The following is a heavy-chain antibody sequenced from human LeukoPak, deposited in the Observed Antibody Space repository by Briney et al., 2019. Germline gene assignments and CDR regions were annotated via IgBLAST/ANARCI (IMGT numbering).Heavy chain of an antibody. CDR2: INPNSGGT. Sequence: GASVKFSCKASGYTFTGYYMHWVRQAPGQGLEWRGWINPNSGGTNYAQKFQGRVTMTRDTSISTAYMELSRLRSDDTAVYYCSRKSTVDTAMVDYWGQGTLVTVSS. J-gene: IGHJ4*02. CDR1: GYTFTGYY. V-gene: IGHV1-2*02. D-gene: IGHD5-18*01. CDR3: SRKSTVDTAMVDY.